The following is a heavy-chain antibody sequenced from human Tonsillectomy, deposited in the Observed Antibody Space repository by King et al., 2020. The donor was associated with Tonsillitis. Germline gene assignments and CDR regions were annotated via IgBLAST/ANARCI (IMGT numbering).Heavy chain of an antibody. V-gene: IGHV1-18*01. CDR2: ISAYNGNT. CDR1: GFTFTSYG. CDR3: ARDHDILTGYYTYNWFDP. Sequence: QLVQSGAEVKKPGASVKVSCKASGFTFTSYGISWVRQAPGQGLEWMGWISAYNGNTNYAQKLQGRVTMTTDTSTSTAYMELRSLRSDDTAVYYCARDHDILTGYYTYNWFDPWGQGTLVTVSS. D-gene: IGHD3-9*01. J-gene: IGHJ5*02.